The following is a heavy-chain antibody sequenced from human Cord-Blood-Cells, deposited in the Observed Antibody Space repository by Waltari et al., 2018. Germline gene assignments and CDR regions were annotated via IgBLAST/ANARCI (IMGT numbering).Heavy chain of an antibody. CDR3: AKEPYSSSYNWFDP. J-gene: IGHJ5*02. V-gene: IGHV3-23*01. D-gene: IGHD6-13*01. CDR1: GSTFRSYA. CDR2: ISGSGGST. Sequence: EVQLLESGGGLVQPGGSLRLSCSASGSTFRSYAISGVRQAPGKGLGWVSAISGSGGSTYYADSGKGRFTISRDNSKNTLYLQMNSLRAEDTAVYYCAKEPYSSSYNWFDPWGQGTLVTVSS.